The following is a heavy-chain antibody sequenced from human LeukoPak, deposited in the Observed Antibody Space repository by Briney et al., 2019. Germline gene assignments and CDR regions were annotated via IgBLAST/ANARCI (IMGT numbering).Heavy chain of an antibody. D-gene: IGHD5-12*01. Sequence: SETLSLTCTVSGGSISSHYWSWIRQPPGKGLEWIGYIYYSGSTNYNPSLKSRVTISVDTSKNQFSLKLSSVTAADTAVYYCARGGGGYDSVDYWGQGTLVTVSS. V-gene: IGHV4-59*11. CDR2: IYYSGST. CDR1: GGSISSHY. CDR3: ARGGGGYDSVDY. J-gene: IGHJ4*02.